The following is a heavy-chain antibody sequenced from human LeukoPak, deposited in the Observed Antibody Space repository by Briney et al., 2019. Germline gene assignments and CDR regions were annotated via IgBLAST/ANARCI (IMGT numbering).Heavy chain of an antibody. V-gene: IGHV3-7*01. CDR3: AGCISKNCDDAIDI. J-gene: IGHJ3*02. CDR2: IKQDGSEK. Sequence: PGGSLRLSCAASGFTFNNYWMSWVRQAPGKGPEWVANIKQDGSEKFYVDSVKGRFTISRDNAEKSLYLQINSLRAEDTAVYYCAGCISKNCDDAIDIWGHGTMVSASS. D-gene: IGHD2-2*01. CDR1: GFTFNNYW.